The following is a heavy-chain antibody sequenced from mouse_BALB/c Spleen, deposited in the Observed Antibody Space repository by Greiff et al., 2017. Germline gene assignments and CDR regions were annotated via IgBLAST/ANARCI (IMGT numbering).Heavy chain of an antibody. D-gene: IGHD3-3*01. J-gene: IGHJ4*01. CDR3: AREGHYAMDY. Sequence: QVQLQQPGAELVKPGASVKMSCKASGYTFTSYNMHWVKQTPGQGLEWIGAIYPGNGDTSYNQKFKGKATLTADKSSSTAYMQLSSLTSEDSAVYYCAREGHYAMDYWGQGTSVTVSS. V-gene: IGHV1-12*01. CDR2: IYPGNGDT. CDR1: GYTFTSYN.